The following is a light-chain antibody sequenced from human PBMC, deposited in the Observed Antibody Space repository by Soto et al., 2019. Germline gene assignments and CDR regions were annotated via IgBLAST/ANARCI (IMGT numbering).Light chain of an antibody. V-gene: IGLV1-40*01. J-gene: IGLJ2*01. CDR2: GNT. CDR3: QSDDSNSVV. Sequence: QSVLTQPPSVSGAPGQRVTISCTGSSSNIGAGYDVHWYQQLPGTAPKLLIYGNTNRPSGVPDRFSGSKSGTSASLAITGLQAEDEADYYGQSDDSNSVVFGGGTKVTVL. CDR1: SSNIGAGYD.